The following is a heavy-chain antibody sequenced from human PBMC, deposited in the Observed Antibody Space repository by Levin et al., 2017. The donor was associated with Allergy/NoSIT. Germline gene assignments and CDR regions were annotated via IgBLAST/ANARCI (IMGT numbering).Heavy chain of an antibody. D-gene: IGHD2-8*02. CDR2: IYYTGDT. J-gene: IGHJ4*02. Sequence: LRLSCTVSGGSIRSGGYYWGWIRQHPVKGLEWIGYIYYTGDTFYNPSLKSRVTISPDTSNNQFSLRLTSMTAADTAVYYCTRAQTGGVSPFDYWGQGTLVTVSS. V-gene: IGHV4-31*03. CDR1: GGSIRSGGYY. CDR3: TRAQTGGVSPFDY.